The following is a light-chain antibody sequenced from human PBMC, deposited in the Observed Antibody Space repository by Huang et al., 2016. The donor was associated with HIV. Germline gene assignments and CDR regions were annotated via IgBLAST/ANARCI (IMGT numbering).Light chain of an antibody. Sequence: EIVMTQSPATRAMSPGERATLSCRASQNIGNNLAWYQREPGRAPRLLICAAATRATGIPARFTGSGSGTEFTLTISSLQSEDFVIYYCQQYKDWPPLTFGGGTKVEIK. CDR2: AAA. V-gene: IGKV3-15*01. J-gene: IGKJ4*01. CDR1: QNIGNN. CDR3: QQYKDWPPLT.